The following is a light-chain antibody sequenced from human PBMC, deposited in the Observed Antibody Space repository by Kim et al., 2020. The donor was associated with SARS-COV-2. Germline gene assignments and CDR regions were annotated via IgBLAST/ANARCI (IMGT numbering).Light chain of an antibody. CDR2: GAS. V-gene: IGKV3-20*01. CDR3: QQYGNLYT. Sequence: EIVLTQSPGSLSLSPGERATLSCRASQSVSSSYLAWYQQKPGQAPRLLIYGASIRATGIPDRFSGSGSGTDFTLTISRLEPEDFAVYYCQQYGNLYTFGQGTKLEI. J-gene: IGKJ2*01. CDR1: QSVSSSY.